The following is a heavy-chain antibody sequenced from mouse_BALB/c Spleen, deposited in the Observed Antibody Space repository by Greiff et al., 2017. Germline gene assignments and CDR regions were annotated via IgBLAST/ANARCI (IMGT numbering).Heavy chain of an antibody. CDR2: ISSGGGST. Sequence: EVMLVESGGGLVKPGGSLKLSCAASGFALSSYDMSWVRQTPEKRLEWFAYISSGGGSTYYPDTVKCRFTISSDNDKNTLYLQMSSLKSEDTAMYYCARDGGYGNHFAYWGQGTLVTVSA. CDR1: GFALSSYD. J-gene: IGHJ3*01. CDR3: ARDGGYGNHFAY. V-gene: IGHV5-12-1*01. D-gene: IGHD2-1*01.